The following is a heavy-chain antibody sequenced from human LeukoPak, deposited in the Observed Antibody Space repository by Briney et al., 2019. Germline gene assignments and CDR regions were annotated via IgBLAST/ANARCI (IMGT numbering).Heavy chain of an antibody. CDR3: ARGFPELHYYDSSGYRY. D-gene: IGHD3-22*01. V-gene: IGHV4-30-2*01. Sequence: PSQTLSLTCTVSGGSISSGGYYWSWIRQPPGKGLEWIGYIYHSGSTYYNPSLKSRVTISVDTSKNQFSLKLSPVTAADTAVYYCARGFPELHYYDSSGYRYWGQGTLVTVSS. J-gene: IGHJ4*02. CDR2: IYHSGST. CDR1: GGSISSGGYY.